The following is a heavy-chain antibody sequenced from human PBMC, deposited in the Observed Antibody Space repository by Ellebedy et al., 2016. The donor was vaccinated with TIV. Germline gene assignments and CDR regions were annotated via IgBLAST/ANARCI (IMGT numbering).Heavy chain of an antibody. V-gene: IGHV2-26*01. CDR2: IFSNDEK. D-gene: IGHD4-17*01. CDR1: GFSLSNARRG. J-gene: IGHJ6*02. CDR3: ARMETVTTTVWVYYYGMDV. Sequence: SGPTLVTPTETLTPTCTVSGFSLSNARRGVSWIRQPPGKALEWLAHIFSNDEKSYSTSLKSRLTISKDTSKSQVVLTMTNMDPVDTATYYCARMETVTTTVWVYYYGMDVWGQGTTVTVSS.